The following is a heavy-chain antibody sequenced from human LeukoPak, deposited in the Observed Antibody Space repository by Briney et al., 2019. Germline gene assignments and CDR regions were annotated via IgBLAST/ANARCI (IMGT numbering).Heavy chain of an antibody. D-gene: IGHD3-22*01. CDR1: GYTFTSYG. V-gene: IGHV1-18*01. CDR2: ISAYNGNT. J-gene: IGHJ3*02. CDR3: ASPRDSSGYGPAFDI. Sequence: GASVKVSCKASGYTFTSYGISWVRQAPGQGLEWMGWISAYNGNTNYAQKLQGRVTMTTDTSTSTAYMELRSLRSDDTAVYYCASPRDSSGYGPAFDIWGQGTMVTVSS.